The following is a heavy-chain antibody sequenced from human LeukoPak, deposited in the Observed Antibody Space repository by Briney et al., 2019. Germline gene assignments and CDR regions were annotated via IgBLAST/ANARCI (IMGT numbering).Heavy chain of an antibody. CDR2: INHSGST. J-gene: IGHJ3*02. Sequence: NPSETMSLTCAVYGGSFSGYYWSWIRQPPGKGLEWIGEINHSGSTNYNPSLKSRVTISVDTSKNQFSLKLSSVTAADTAVYYCARYRNEALFAFDIWGQGTMVTVSS. CDR3: ARYRNEALFAFDI. CDR1: GGSFSGYY. V-gene: IGHV4-34*01. D-gene: IGHD1-14*01.